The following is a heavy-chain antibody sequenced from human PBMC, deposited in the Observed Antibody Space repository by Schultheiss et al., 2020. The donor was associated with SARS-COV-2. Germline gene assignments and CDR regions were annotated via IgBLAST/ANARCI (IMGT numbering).Heavy chain of an antibody. D-gene: IGHD3-16*02. Sequence: SETLSPTCAVSGYSISSGYYWGWIRQPPGKGLEWIGSIYHSGSTYYNPSLKSRVTISVDTSKNQFSLKLSSVTAADTAVYYCAREGYDYIWGSYPVVWGQGTLVTVSS. CDR2: IYHSGST. CDR3: AREGYDYIWGSYPVV. V-gene: IGHV4-38-2*02. J-gene: IGHJ4*02. CDR1: GYSISSGYY.